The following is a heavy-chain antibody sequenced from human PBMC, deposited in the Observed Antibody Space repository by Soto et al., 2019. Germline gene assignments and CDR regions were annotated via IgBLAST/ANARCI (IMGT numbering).Heavy chain of an antibody. D-gene: IGHD6-19*01. J-gene: IGHJ4*02. CDR2: ISYDGSNK. V-gene: IGHV3-30*18. CDR1: GFTFSSYG. CDR3: GNIAVGGGFDY. Sequence: GRSRRLAYAASGFTFSSYGMHWVRHAPGKGLEWVAVISYDGSNKYYADSVKGRFTISRDNSKNMLYLQMNSMRAEDTAVYYCGNIAVGGGFDYWSQGSLVIVSA.